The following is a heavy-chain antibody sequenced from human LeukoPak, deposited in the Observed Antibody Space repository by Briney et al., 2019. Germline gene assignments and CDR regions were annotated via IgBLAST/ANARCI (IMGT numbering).Heavy chain of an antibody. CDR2: ISWNSGSI. CDR1: GFTFSSYE. D-gene: IGHD3-3*01. CDR3: AKAGYDFWSGYLGTYYYYGMDV. J-gene: IGHJ6*02. V-gene: IGHV3-9*01. Sequence: GGSLRLSCAASGFTFSSYEMNWVRQAPGKGLEWVSGISWNSGSIGYADSVKGRFTISRDNAKNSLYLQMNSLRAEDTALYYCAKAGYDFWSGYLGTYYYYGMDVWGQGTTVTVSS.